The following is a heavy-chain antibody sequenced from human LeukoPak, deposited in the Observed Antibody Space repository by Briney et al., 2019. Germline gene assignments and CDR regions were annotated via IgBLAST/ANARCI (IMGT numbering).Heavy chain of an antibody. Sequence: PGGSLRLSCAASGFTFSSYSMNWVRQAPGKGLEWVSSISSSSSYIYYADSVKGRLTISRDNAKNSLYLQMNSLRAEDTAVYYCARDRPLYSSSWYVGQRYYYYYGMDVWGQGTTVTVSS. CDR1: GFTFSSYS. CDR3: ARDRPLYSSSWYVGQRYYYYYGMDV. CDR2: ISSSSSYI. D-gene: IGHD6-13*01. J-gene: IGHJ6*02. V-gene: IGHV3-21*01.